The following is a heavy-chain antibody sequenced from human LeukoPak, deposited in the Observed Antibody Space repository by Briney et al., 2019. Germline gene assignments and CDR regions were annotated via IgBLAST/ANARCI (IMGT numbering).Heavy chain of an antibody. J-gene: IGHJ2*01. CDR1: GFTLSKYW. D-gene: IGHD6-13*01. CDR2: INPDDKSA. Sequence: GGSLRLSCAASGFTLSKYWLHWLRQAPGKGLVWVSRINPDDKSASYADSVKGRFTIARDDARKTLYLQMNSLRAEDTAVYYCAKDREYSSSWVGDWYFDLWGRGTLVTVSS. CDR3: AKDREYSSSWVGDWYFDL. V-gene: IGHV3-74*01.